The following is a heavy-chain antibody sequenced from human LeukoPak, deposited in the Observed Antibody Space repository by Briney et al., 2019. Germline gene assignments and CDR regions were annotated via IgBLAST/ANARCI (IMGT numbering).Heavy chain of an antibody. CDR3: AGYFCSGGSCYRYFDY. J-gene: IGHJ4*02. Sequence: GGSLRLSCAASGFTFSSYAMSWVRQPPGKGLEWVSTISGSGGGTYYADSVKGRFTISRDNSKNTLYLQMNSLRPEDTAVYYCAGYFCSGGSCYRYFDYWGQGTLVTVSS. D-gene: IGHD2-15*01. V-gene: IGHV3-23*01. CDR1: GFTFSSYA. CDR2: ISGSGGGT.